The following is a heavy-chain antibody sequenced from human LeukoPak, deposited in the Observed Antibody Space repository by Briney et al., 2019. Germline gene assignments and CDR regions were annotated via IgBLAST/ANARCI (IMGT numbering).Heavy chain of an antibody. Sequence: SETLPLTCTVSGGSISSYYWSWLRQPPGKGLXWIGYVYYSGNTNYNPSLKSRVTISVDTSKNQFSLKLTSVTAADTAVYYCARGHNGGYGSFDYWGQGTLVTVSS. V-gene: IGHV4-59*08. CDR1: GGSISSYY. CDR3: ARGHNGGYGSFDY. CDR2: VYYSGNT. J-gene: IGHJ4*02. D-gene: IGHD5-12*01.